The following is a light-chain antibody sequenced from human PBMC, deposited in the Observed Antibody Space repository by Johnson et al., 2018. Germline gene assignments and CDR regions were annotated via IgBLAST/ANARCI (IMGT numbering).Light chain of an antibody. Sequence: QSVLTQPPSVSAAPGQKVTISCSGSSSNIGNNYVSWYQQLPGTAPKLLIYENNKRPSGIPDRFSGSKSGTSATLGITGLQTGDEADNYCGTWDSSLSAGNFFDTGTKVTVL. CDR2: ENN. CDR3: GTWDSSLSAGNF. V-gene: IGLV1-51*02. CDR1: SSNIGNNY. J-gene: IGLJ1*01.